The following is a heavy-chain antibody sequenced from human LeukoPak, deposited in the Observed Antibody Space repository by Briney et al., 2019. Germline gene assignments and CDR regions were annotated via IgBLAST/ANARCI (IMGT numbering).Heavy chain of an antibody. CDR3: ARTVVRGDQPEYYFDY. D-gene: IGHD3-10*01. CDR2: INHSGST. V-gene: IGHV4-34*01. J-gene: IGHJ4*02. CDR1: GGSFSGYC. Sequence: SETLSLTCAVYGGSFSGYCWSWIRQPPGKGLEWIGEINHSGSTNYNPSLKSRVTISVDTSKNQFSLKLSSVTAADTAVYYCARTVVRGDQPEYYFDYWGQGTLVTVSS.